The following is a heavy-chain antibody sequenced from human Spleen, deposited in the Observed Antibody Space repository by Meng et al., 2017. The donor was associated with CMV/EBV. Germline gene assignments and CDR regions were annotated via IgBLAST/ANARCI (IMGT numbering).Heavy chain of an antibody. CDR2: INPSGGAT. V-gene: IGHV1-46*01. Sequence: ASVKVSCKASGYTFTRYYMRWVRQAPGQGLEWLGTINPSGGATTYAQKFQGRVTMTRDTSTSTDYMELSSLRSEDTAVYYCARGDCDSTSCYRQNGLDVWGQGTTVTVSS. D-gene: IGHD2-2*02. CDR3: ARGDCDSTSCYRQNGLDV. CDR1: GYTFTRYY. J-gene: IGHJ6*02.